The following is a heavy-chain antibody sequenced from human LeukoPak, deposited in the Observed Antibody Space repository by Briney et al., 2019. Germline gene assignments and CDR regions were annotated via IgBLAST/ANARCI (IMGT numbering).Heavy chain of an antibody. CDR3: ARGLVGAAGLFGY. D-gene: IGHD6-13*01. V-gene: IGHV3-66*01. CDR1: GFTVSSNY. CDR2: IYSNTNT. Sequence: QPGGSLRLSCAASGFTVSSNYMTWVRQAPGTGLEWVSVIYSNTNTYYADSVKGRFTISRDNSKNTLYLQMNSLRAEDTAVYYCARGLVGAAGLFGYWGQGALVTVSS. J-gene: IGHJ4*02.